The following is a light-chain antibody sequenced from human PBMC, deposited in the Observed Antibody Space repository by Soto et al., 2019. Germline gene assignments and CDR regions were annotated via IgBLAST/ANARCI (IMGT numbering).Light chain of an antibody. CDR2: AAS. J-gene: IGKJ2*01. Sequence: EIVMTQSPATLSVSPGDRATLSCRASQSVSSNLAWYQQRPGQAPRLLIYAASTRATGIPARFSGSESGTEFTLTISSLQSEDFAVYYCQQYNNWPPYTFGQGTKVDIK. CDR3: QQYNNWPPYT. CDR1: QSVSSN. V-gene: IGKV3-15*01.